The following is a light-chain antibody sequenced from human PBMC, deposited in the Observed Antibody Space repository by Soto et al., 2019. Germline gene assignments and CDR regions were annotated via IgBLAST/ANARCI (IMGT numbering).Light chain of an antibody. CDR2: DEX. V-gene: IGKV3-20*01. J-gene: IGKJ1*01. CDR3: QQYNNWPPWT. Sequence: EVVLTQSPGTLFVSPGERATLYXRASHSVIISYLAWYQPEPXXATRLXXXDEXSRATGIPERFSGSGSGRDFTLTISRLEPEYFGMYICQQYNNWPPWTFGQGTKVDIK. CDR1: HSVIISY.